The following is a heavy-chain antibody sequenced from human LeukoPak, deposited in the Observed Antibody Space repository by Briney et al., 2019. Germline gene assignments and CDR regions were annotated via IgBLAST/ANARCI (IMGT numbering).Heavy chain of an antibody. Sequence: GGSLRLSCAASGFTFSSYWMHWVRQAPGKGLVCISRIKSDGSSTSYADSVKGRFTISRDDAKNTLYLQMNSLRAEDTAVYYCARAYNSHFDYWGQGALVTVSS. CDR1: GFTFSSYW. CDR2: IKSDGSST. D-gene: IGHD1-1*01. J-gene: IGHJ4*02. V-gene: IGHV3-74*01. CDR3: ARAYNSHFDY.